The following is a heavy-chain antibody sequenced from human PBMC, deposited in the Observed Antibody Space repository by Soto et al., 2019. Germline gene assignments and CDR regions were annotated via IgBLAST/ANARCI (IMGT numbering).Heavy chain of an antibody. V-gene: IGHV1-69*08. CDR1: GGTFSSYT. Sequence: QVQLVQSGAEVKKPGSSVKVSCKASGGTFSSYTISWVRQAPGQGLEWMGRIIPILGIANYAQKFQGRVTISADKSTSTAYMELSSLRSEDTAVYYCARDSSGWYAGYWGQGTLVTVSS. D-gene: IGHD6-19*01. J-gene: IGHJ4*02. CDR2: IIPILGIA. CDR3: ARDSSGWYAGY.